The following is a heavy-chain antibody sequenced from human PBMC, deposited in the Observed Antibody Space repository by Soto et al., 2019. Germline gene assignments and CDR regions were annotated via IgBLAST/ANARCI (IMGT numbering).Heavy chain of an antibody. CDR1: GFSFSDYG. Sequence: QVQLVESGGGVVQPGRSLRLSCAASGFSFSDYGMQWVRQAPGKGLEWMAVISHDGSNKYYADSVRGRLTISRDNSKNTVYLQMNRLRVEDTAVFYCAKERVYDILTGSFLVFGIDVWGQGTTVSVSS. CDR2: ISHDGSNK. D-gene: IGHD3-9*01. J-gene: IGHJ6*02. V-gene: IGHV3-30*18. CDR3: AKERVYDILTGSFLVFGIDV.